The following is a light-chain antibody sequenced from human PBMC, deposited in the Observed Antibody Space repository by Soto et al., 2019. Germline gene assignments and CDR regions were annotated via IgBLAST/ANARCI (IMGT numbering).Light chain of an antibody. CDR1: QSINSW. V-gene: IGKV1-5*03. J-gene: IGKJ4*01. CDR3: QQYESFFPLT. Sequence: DIQMTQSPSALSASVGDRVTITCRASQSINSWLAWYQQKSGKAPKLLIYKASSLESGVPSRFSGSGSVTEFTLIISSLQPDDFATYYCQQYESFFPLTLGGGTKVDIK. CDR2: KAS.